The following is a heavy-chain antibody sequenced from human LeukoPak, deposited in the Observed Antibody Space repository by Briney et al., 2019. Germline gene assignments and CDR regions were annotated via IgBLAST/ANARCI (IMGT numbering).Heavy chain of an antibody. Sequence: SETLSLTCSVSGDSISYFYWSWIRQPAGKGLEWIGRIYTSGSTNYNPSLKSRVTMSVDTSKNQFSLKLSSVTAADTAVYYCARDRYIFAGPDAYYYMDVWGKGTTVTISS. CDR3: ARDRYIFAGPDAYYYMDV. D-gene: IGHD5-18*01. V-gene: IGHV4-4*07. CDR2: IYTSGST. CDR1: GDSISYFY. J-gene: IGHJ6*03.